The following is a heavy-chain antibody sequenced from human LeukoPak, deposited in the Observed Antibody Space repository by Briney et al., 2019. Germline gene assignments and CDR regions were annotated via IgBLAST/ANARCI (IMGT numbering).Heavy chain of an antibody. CDR1: GFTFSSYE. J-gene: IGHJ4*02. Sequence: GGSLRLSCAASGFTFSSYEMNWVRQAPGKGLEWVSYISSSGSTIYYADSVKGRFTVPRDNAKNSLYLQMNSLRAEDTAVYYCARERSGSPYWGQGTLVTVSS. CDR3: ARERSGSPY. V-gene: IGHV3-48*03. CDR2: ISSSGSTI. D-gene: IGHD3-10*01.